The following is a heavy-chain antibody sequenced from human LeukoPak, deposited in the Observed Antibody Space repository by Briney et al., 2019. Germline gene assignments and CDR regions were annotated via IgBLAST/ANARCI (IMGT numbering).Heavy chain of an antibody. CDR1: GGSFSGYY. J-gene: IGHJ3*02. CDR3: ARPTMITFGGVIVIDAFDI. Sequence: SGTLSLTCAVYGGSFSGYYWSWIRQPPGKGLEWIGEINHSGSTNYNPSLKSRVTISVDTSKNQFSLKLSSVTAADTAVYYCARPTMITFGGVIVIDAFDIWGQGTMVTVSS. CDR2: INHSGST. V-gene: IGHV4-34*01. D-gene: IGHD3-16*02.